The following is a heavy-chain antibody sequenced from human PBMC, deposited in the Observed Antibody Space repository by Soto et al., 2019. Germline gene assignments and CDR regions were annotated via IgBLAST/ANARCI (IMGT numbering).Heavy chain of an antibody. CDR1: GYTFTTYE. J-gene: IGHJ5*01. V-gene: IGHV1-8*01. CDR3: ARGDSFTSSWYWFDS. Sequence: XSVKVSCKASGYTFTTYEINWVRQATGQGLEWMGWMNPNNGNTGYAQKFQGGVTMTRNTSMSTAYMELSSLTSEDTAVYYCARGDSFTSSWYWFDSWGQGTPVTVSS. D-gene: IGHD6-13*01. CDR2: MNPNNGNT.